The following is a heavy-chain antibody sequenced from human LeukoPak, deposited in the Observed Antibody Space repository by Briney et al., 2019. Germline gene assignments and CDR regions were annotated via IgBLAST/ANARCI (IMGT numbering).Heavy chain of an antibody. CDR1: GFTFSSYW. J-gene: IGHJ5*02. Sequence: PGGSLRLSCAASGFTFSSYWMSWVRQAPGKGLEWVANIKQEGSEKYYVDSVKGRFTSSSENAKNSLYLQMNSLRAEDTAVYDCARDHNDSSGYFQFDPWGQGTLVTVSS. CDR2: IKQEGSEK. CDR3: ARDHNDSSGYFQFDP. D-gene: IGHD3-22*01. V-gene: IGHV3-7*01.